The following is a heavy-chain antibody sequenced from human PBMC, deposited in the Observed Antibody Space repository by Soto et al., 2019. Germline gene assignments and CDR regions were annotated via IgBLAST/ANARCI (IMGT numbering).Heavy chain of an antibody. CDR2: ISYDGSNK. Sequence: GGSLRLSCAASGFTFSSYAMHWVRQAPGKGLEWVAVISYDGSNKYYADSVKGRFTISRDNSKNTLYLQMNSLRAEDTAVYYCARAYYDFWSGYTYYYYYGMDVWGQGTTVTVS. J-gene: IGHJ6*02. CDR3: ARAYYDFWSGYTYYYYYGMDV. CDR1: GFTFSSYA. V-gene: IGHV3-30-3*01. D-gene: IGHD3-3*01.